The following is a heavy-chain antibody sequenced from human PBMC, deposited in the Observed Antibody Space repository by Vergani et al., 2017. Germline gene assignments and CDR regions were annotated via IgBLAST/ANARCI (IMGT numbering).Heavy chain of an antibody. CDR2: ISSSGSTI. D-gene: IGHD1-14*01. V-gene: IGHV3-11*01. J-gene: IGHJ5*02. CDR3: VRERSDGTTRWFDP. Sequence: QVQLVESGGGLVKPGGSLRLSCAASGFTSSDYYMSWIRQAPGKGLEWVSYISSSGSTIYYADSVKGRFTISRDTDKNSLYLKMNSLRAEDTAVYYCVRERSDGTTRWFDPWGQGTLVTVSS. CDR1: GFTSSDYY.